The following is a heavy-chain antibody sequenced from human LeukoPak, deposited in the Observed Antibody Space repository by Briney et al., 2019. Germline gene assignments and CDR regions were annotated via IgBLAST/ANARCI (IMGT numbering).Heavy chain of an antibody. J-gene: IGHJ4*02. D-gene: IGHD3-22*01. CDR3: ARDTGDRSGYYYDY. CDR2: IYYSGST. CDR1: GGSISSSGYY. V-gene: IGHV4-31*03. Sequence: PSETLSLTCTVSGGSISSSGYYWSWIRQHPGKGLEWIGYIYYSGSTYYNPSLKSRVTISEDTSKKQSSLKLSSVTAADTAVYYCARDTGDRSGYYYDYWGQGTLVTVSS.